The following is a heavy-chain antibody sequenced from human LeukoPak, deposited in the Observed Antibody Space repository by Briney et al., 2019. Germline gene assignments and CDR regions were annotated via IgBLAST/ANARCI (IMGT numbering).Heavy chain of an antibody. D-gene: IGHD4-17*01. V-gene: IGHV4-59*01. CDR1: GGSISSYY. Sequence: SSETLSLTCTVSGGSISSYYWSWIRQPPGKGLEWIGYIYYSGSTNYNPSLKSRVTISVDTSKNQFSLKLSSVTAADTAVYYCARGIYYGDPRLFDYWGQGTLVTVSS. J-gene: IGHJ4*02. CDR2: IYYSGST. CDR3: ARGIYYGDPRLFDY.